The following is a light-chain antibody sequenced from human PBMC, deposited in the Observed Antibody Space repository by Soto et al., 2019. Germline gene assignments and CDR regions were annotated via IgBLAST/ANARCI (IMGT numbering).Light chain of an antibody. CDR1: QDISKW. CDR3: QQYDSFPWT. J-gene: IGKJ1*01. Sequence: DIQMTQSPSTLSASVGDRVAITCRASQDISKWLAWYQQKPGKPPKLLIYDASGLDSGVPSRFSGSGYGTEFPLTVSGLQPEDFAPFYCQQYDSFPWTFGPGTKVDIK. CDR2: DAS. V-gene: IGKV1-5*01.